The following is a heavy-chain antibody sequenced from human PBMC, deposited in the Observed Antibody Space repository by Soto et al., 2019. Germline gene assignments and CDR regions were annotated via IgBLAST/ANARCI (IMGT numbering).Heavy chain of an antibody. CDR1: GYTFTSYD. J-gene: IGHJ6*02. Sequence: GASVKVSCKASGYTFTSYDINWVRQATGQGLEWMGWMNPNSGNTGYAQKFQGRVTMTRNTSISTAYMGLSSLRSEDTAVYYCARAPTVDYYYYGMDVWGQGTTVTVSS. CDR2: MNPNSGNT. CDR3: ARAPTVDYYYYGMDV. D-gene: IGHD4-17*01. V-gene: IGHV1-8*01.